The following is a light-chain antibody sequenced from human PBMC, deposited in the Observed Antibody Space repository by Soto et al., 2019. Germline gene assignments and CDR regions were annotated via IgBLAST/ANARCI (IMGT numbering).Light chain of an antibody. CDR1: QGISSY. CDR3: QQYYSYPLT. J-gene: IGKJ1*01. V-gene: IGKV1-8*01. CDR2: AAS. Sequence: IRTAQSPSSLSASTGDIVTITFRASQGISSYLAWYQQKPGKAPKLLIYAASTLQSGVPSRFSGSGSGTDFTLTISCLQSEDFATYYCQQYYSYPLTFGQGTKVDIK.